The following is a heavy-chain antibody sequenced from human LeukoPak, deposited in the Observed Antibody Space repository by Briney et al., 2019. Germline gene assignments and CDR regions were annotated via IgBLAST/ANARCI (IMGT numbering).Heavy chain of an antibody. J-gene: IGHJ5*02. V-gene: IGHV1-69*05. CDR1: GGTFSSYA. CDR3: AGDTYVDTAMVRGPAWFDP. CDR2: IIPIFGTA. D-gene: IGHD5-18*01. Sequence: SVKVSCKASGGTFSSYAIGWVRQAPGQGLEWMGGIIPIFGTANYAQKFQGRVTITTDESTSTAYMELSSLRSEDTAVYYYAGDTYVDTAMVRGPAWFDPWGQGTLVTVSS.